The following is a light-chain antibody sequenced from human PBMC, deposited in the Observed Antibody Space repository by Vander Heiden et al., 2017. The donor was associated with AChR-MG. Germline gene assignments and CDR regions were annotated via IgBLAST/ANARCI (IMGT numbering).Light chain of an antibody. CDR2: AAS. Sequence: PMTQSPSSLSASVGDRVTITCRASQSISSFLNWYQQKPGKAPKVLIFAASSLQSGVPSRFSGSGSGTDFTLTISRLQPEDFATYYCQQSDSTPWTFGQGTKVEIK. V-gene: IGKV1-39*01. CDR1: QSISSF. J-gene: IGKJ1*01. CDR3: QQSDSTPWT.